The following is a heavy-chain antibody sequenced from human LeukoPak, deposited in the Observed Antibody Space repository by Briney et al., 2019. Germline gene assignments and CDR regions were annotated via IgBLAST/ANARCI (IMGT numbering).Heavy chain of an antibody. CDR3: ARDRQVHTSVDSVEY. CDR1: GFTFTTYW. Sequence: GGSLRLSCTTSGFTFTTYWMSWVRQAPGKGLEWVANIKQDGSEKHYVDSVRGRFTVSRDNAQNSLSLQMNSLRVEDTAVYYCARDRQVHTSVDSVEYWGQGALVTVSS. V-gene: IGHV3-7*03. D-gene: IGHD5-12*01. J-gene: IGHJ4*02. CDR2: IKQDGSEK.